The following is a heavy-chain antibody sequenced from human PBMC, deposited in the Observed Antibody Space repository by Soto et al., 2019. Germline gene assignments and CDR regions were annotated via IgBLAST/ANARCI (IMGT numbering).Heavy chain of an antibody. V-gene: IGHV3-13*01. CDR2: IGTAGDT. Sequence: EVQLVESGGGLVQPGGSLRLSCAASGFTFSSYDMHWVRQATGKGLEWVSAIGTAGDTYYPGSVKGRFTISRENAKNSLYLQMNSLRAGDTAVYYCARELGYSSGWLGGYWGQGTLVTVSS. CDR3: ARELGYSSGWLGGY. CDR1: GFTFSSYD. D-gene: IGHD6-19*01. J-gene: IGHJ4*02.